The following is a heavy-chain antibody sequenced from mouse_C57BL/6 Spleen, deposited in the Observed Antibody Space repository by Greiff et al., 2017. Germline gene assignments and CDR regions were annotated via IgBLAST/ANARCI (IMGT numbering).Heavy chain of an antibody. Sequence: VQLQQSGAELVRPGASVKLSCTASGFNIKDYYMHWVKQRPEQGLEWIGRIDPEDGDTDYAPKVQGKATLTADKSSNTAYMQLSSLTSEDTSVYYCTTSMACFAYWGQGTLVTVSA. J-gene: IGHJ3*01. CDR2: IDPEDGDT. CDR1: GFNIKDYY. V-gene: IGHV14-1*01. CDR3: TTSMACFAY. D-gene: IGHD2-3*01.